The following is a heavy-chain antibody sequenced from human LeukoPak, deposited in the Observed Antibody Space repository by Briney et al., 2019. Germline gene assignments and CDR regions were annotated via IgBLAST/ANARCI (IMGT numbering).Heavy chain of an antibody. CDR2: IKQDGSEK. Sequence: GGSLRLSCAASGFTFSSYWMSWVRQAPGKGLEGVANIKQDGSEKYYVDSVKGRFTISKDNAKHSLYLQMTSLRAEDTAVYYCARALPNYEVAPEAPFDYWGQGTLVTVSS. J-gene: IGHJ4*02. D-gene: IGHD1-14*01. CDR3: ARALPNYEVAPEAPFDY. V-gene: IGHV3-7*01. CDR1: GFTFSSYW.